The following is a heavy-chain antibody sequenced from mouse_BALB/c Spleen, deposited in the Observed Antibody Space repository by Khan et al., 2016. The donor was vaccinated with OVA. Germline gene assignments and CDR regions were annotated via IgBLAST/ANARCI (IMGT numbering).Heavy chain of an antibody. CDR1: GYSFTSYY. CDR3: TNHGYYAWFTY. Sequence: EVQLQQSGPELMKPGASVKISCKASGYSFTSYYIHWVMESRGKSLEWIGYIDPFSGDTTYNQKFKGKATLTVDKSSSTAYILLSNLTSEDSAVLYCTNHGYYAWFTYWGQGTLVTVSA. D-gene: IGHD2-3*01. CDR2: IDPFSGDT. J-gene: IGHJ3*01. V-gene: IGHV1S135*01.